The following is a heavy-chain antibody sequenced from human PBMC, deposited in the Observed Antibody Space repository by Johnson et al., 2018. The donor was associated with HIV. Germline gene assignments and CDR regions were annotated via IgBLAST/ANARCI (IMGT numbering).Heavy chain of an antibody. CDR1: GFTFSSYA. V-gene: IGHV3-7*01. CDR2: IKQDGSEK. D-gene: IGHD5-24*01. J-gene: IGHJ3*02. Sequence: MQLVESGGGVVQPGRSLRLSCAASGFTFSSYAMHWVRQAPGKGLAWVANIKQDGSEKYYVDSVKGRFTISRDNAKNSLYLQMNSLRAEDTAVYYCARALGRDGYRNDAFDIWGQGTMVTVSS. CDR3: ARALGRDGYRNDAFDI.